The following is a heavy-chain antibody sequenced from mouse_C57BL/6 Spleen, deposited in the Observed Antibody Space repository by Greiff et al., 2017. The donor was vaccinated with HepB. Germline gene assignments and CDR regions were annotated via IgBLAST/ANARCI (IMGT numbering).Heavy chain of an antibody. J-gene: IGHJ4*01. V-gene: IGHV5-12*01. D-gene: IGHD1-2*01. CDR3: ARRSIYTAYYAMDY. Sequence: EVKVVESGGGLVQPGGSLKLSCAASGFTFSDYYMYWVRQTPEKRLEWVAYISNGGGSTYYPDTVKGRFTISRDNAKNTLYLQMSRLKSEDTAMYYCARRSIYTAYYAMDYWGQGTSVTVSS. CDR1: GFTFSDYY. CDR2: ISNGGGST.